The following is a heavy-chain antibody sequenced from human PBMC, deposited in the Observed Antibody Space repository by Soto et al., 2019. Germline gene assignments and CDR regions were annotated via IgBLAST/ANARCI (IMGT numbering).Heavy chain of an antibody. Sequence: QITLKESGPTLVKPTQTLTLTCTFSGFSLSISGVGVGWIRQPPGKALEWLAVIYCDDDKRYSPSLTSRANNTKDTSNIELGITMTDMAPVDTATYSCATRRSGYDYRRFDYWGQGTLVTVSS. V-gene: IGHV2-5*02. D-gene: IGHD5-12*01. CDR1: GFSLSISGVG. J-gene: IGHJ4*02. CDR3: ATRRSGYDYRRFDY. CDR2: IYCDDDK.